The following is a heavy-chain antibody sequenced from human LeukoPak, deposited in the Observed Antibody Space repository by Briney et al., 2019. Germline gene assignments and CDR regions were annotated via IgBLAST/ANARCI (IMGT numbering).Heavy chain of an antibody. Sequence: SQTLSLTCAVSGGSISSGGYSWSWIRQPPGKGLEWIGYIYHSGSTYYNPSLKSRVTISVDRSKNQFSPKLSSVTAADTAVYYCAREGGGDPDYWGQGTLVTVSS. CDR2: IYHSGST. D-gene: IGHD3-16*02. CDR3: AREGGGDPDY. CDR1: GGSISSGGYS. J-gene: IGHJ4*02. V-gene: IGHV4-30-2*01.